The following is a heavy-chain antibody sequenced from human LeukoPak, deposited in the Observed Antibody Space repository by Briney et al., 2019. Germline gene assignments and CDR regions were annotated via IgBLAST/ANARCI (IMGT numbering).Heavy chain of an antibody. D-gene: IGHD3-22*01. J-gene: IGHJ4*02. V-gene: IGHV3-7*01. CDR1: GFTFSSYW. CDR3: ASSNYYDSSGPDY. CDR2: IKQDGSEK. Sequence: GGSLRLSCAASGFTFSSYWMSWVRQAPGKGLEWVANIKQDGSEKYYVDSVKGRFTISRDNAKNSLYLQMNSLRAEDTAVYYCASSNYYDSSGPDYWGQGTLVTVSS.